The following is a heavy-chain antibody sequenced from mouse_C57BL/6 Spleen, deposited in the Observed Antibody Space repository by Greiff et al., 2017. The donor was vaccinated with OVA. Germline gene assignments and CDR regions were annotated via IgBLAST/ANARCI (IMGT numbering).Heavy chain of an antibody. J-gene: IGHJ2*01. CDR1: GFTFRSYG. V-gene: IGHV5-6*01. Sequence: VQVVESGGDLVKPGGSLQLSCAASGFTFRSYGMSWVRPTPDKRLEWVATLSSGGRYTYYPDSVKGRFTSYRDETNNTLYLQMSSLKSEDTAMDYCARHKRITAVVEGYFGDWGKGTTLTVAS. CDR3: ARHKRITAVVEGYFGD. D-gene: IGHD1-1*01. CDR2: LSSGGRYT.